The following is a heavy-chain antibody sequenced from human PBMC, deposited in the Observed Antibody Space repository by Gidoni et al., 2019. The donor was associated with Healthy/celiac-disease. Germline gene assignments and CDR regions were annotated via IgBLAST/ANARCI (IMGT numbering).Heavy chain of an antibody. V-gene: IGHV3-11*01. D-gene: IGHD5-18*01. J-gene: IGHJ4*02. Sequence: YGDSVKGRFTISRDNAKNSLYLQMNSLRAEDTAVYYCARPSLGERGYSYGSVDYWGQGTLVTVSS. CDR3: ARPSLGERGYSYGSVDY.